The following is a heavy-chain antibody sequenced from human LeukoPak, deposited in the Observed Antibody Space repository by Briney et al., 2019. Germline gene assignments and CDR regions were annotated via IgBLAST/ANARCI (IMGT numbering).Heavy chain of an antibody. Sequence: ASVKVSCTASGYTFTTFGVTWVRQAPGQGLEWVGWVSGYNGDTNYAQKFQGRVTMTTDTSTSTAYMELRSLTSDDTAVYHCARDERFGELLNCYSFYYYMDVWGRGTTVTVSS. CDR3: ARDERFGELLNCYSFYYYMDV. CDR1: GYTFTTFG. D-gene: IGHD3-10*01. V-gene: IGHV1-18*01. CDR2: VSGYNGDT. J-gene: IGHJ6*03.